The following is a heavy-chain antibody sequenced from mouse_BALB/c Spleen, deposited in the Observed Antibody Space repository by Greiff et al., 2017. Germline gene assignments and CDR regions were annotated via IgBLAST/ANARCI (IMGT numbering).Heavy chain of an antibody. D-gene: IGHD1-2*01. CDR3: AKNRITTAPYAMDY. Sequence: VKLVESGPSLVQPSQSLSITCTVSGFSLTSYGVHWVRQSPGKGLEWLGVIWRGGSTDYNAAFMSRLSITKDNSKSQVFFKMNSLQADDTAIYYCAKNRITTAPYAMDYWGQGTSVTVSS. J-gene: IGHJ4*01. CDR2: IWRGGST. V-gene: IGHV2-5-1*01. CDR1: GFSLTSYG.